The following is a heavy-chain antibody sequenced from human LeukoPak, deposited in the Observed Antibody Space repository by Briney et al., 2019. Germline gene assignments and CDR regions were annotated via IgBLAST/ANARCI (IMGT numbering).Heavy chain of an antibody. CDR3: ARAVTQLPDY. D-gene: IGHD1-1*01. V-gene: IGHV4-59*01. Sequence: LEWIGYIYYSGSTNYNPSLKSRVTMSVDTSKNQFSLRLSSVTAADTAVYYCARAVTQLPDYWGQGTLVTVSS. CDR2: IYYSGST. J-gene: IGHJ4*02.